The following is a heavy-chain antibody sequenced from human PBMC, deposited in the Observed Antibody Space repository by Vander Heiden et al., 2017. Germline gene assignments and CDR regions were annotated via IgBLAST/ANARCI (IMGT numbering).Heavy chain of an antibody. CDR2: ISGSGDST. V-gene: IGHV3-23*01. CDR3: AKAAILGGYYYYGMDV. CDR1: GFTFSSYA. Sequence: EVQLLESGGGLVQPGGSLRLSCAASGFTFSSYAMSWVRQAPGKGLEWGSAISGSGDSTYYADSVKGRFTISRDNSKNTLYLQMNSLRAEDTAVYYCAKAAILGGYYYYGMDVWGQGTTVTVSS. J-gene: IGHJ6*02.